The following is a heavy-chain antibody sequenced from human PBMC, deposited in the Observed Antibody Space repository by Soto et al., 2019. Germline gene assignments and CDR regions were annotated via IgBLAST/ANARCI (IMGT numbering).Heavy chain of an antibody. J-gene: IGHJ4*02. D-gene: IGHD1-1*01. V-gene: IGHV4-59*01. CDR1: GGSLSNYY. Sequence: SETLSLTCNVSGGSLSNYYWHLIRQPPGKRLECIGYISDTGSTKYNPSLMSRVTISADMSKNPVSLKVKSVAAADTAIYYCARVLLVGRTTWDFFDYCGQGSLVIGSS. CDR2: ISDTGST. CDR3: ARVLLVGRTTWDFFDY.